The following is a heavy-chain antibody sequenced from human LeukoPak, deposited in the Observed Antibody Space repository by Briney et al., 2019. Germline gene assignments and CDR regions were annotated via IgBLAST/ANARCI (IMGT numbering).Heavy chain of an antibody. CDR2: ISSGSTYK. J-gene: IGHJ4*02. CDR1: GFTFSTYS. CDR3: AKTITFDY. D-gene: IGHD5-24*01. Sequence: GGSLRLSCAASGFTFSTYSMNWVRQAPGKGLEWVSSISSGSTYKYYADSVKGRFTISRDNGKNSLYLQMNSLRAEDTAVYYCAKTITFDYWGQGTLVTVSS. V-gene: IGHV3-21*01.